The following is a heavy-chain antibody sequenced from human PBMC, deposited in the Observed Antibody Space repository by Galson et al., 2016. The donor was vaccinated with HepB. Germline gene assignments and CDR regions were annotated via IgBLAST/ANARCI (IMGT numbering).Heavy chain of an antibody. D-gene: IGHD6-19*01. CDR2: MKDDGSEG. V-gene: IGHV3-7*01. CDR1: GFTFSNYW. J-gene: IGHJ4*02. Sequence: SMRLSCEVSGFTFSNYWMSWVRQAPGKGLEWVATMKDDGSEGYYVDSVNGRFTVFRDNAKNSLYLQMNSLRVDDTAVYYCARDRLGSGWYNDYWGQVTLVTVSS. CDR3: ARDRLGSGWYNDY.